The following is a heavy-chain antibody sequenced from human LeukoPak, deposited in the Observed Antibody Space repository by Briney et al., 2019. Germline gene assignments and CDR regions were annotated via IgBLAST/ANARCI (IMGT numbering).Heavy chain of an antibody. J-gene: IGHJ1*01. Sequence: GGSLRLSCAASGFTFSSYWMSWVRQAPGKGLEWVANIKQDGSEKYYVDSVKGRFTISRDNAKNSLYLQMNSLRAEDTAVYYCARRRYSGSFQHFDLGGRGTLDTVSS. CDR2: IKQDGSEK. D-gene: IGHD1-26*01. CDR1: GFTFSSYW. CDR3: ARRRYSGSFQHFDL. V-gene: IGHV3-7*01.